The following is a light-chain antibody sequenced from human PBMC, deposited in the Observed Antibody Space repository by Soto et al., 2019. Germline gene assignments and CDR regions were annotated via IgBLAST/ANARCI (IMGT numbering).Light chain of an antibody. CDR1: QSVSNTY. CDR2: GAS. V-gene: IGKV3-20*01. J-gene: IGKJ1*01. CDR3: QQYGSSGT. Sequence: VLTQCPGTLSLSQGERATLSCRASQSVSNTYLAWYQQKPGQAPRLLIYGASNRATGIPDRFSGSGSGTDFTLTISRLEPEDFAVYYCQQYGSSGTFGQGTKVDIK.